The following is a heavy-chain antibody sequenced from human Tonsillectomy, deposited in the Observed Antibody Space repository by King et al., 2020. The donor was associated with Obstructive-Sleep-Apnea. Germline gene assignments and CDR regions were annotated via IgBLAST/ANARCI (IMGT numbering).Heavy chain of an antibody. CDR2: INTNTGNP. V-gene: IGHV7-4-1*02. CDR3: AREDGGSYCGGDCAGGGERAEYFQH. J-gene: IGHJ1*01. D-gene: IGHD2-21*02. CDR1: GYTFTSYA. Sequence: QLVQSGSELKKPGASVKVSCKASGYTFTSYAMNWVRQAPGQGLEWMGWINTNTGNPTYAQGFTGRFVFSLDTSVSTAYLQISSLKAEDTAVYYCAREDGGSYCGGDCAGGGERAEYFQHWGQGTLVTVSS.